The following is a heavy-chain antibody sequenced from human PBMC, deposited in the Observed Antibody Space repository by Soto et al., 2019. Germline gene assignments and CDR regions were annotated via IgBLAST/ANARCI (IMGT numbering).Heavy chain of an antibody. D-gene: IGHD6-13*01. Sequence: ASVKVSCKASGFSFTSSAVQWVRQARGQRLEWMGWIVVGSGNTNYAQKFQERVTSTRDMSTSTAYMELSSLRSEDTAVYYCAAASPPRIAAAGTGYYYYGMDVWGQGTTVTVSS. CDR1: GFSFTSSA. CDR3: AAASPPRIAAAGTGYYYYGMDV. CDR2: IVVGSGNT. J-gene: IGHJ6*02. V-gene: IGHV1-58*01.